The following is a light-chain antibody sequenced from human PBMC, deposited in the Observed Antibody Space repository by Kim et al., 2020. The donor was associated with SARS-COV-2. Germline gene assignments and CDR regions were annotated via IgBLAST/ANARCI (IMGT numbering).Light chain of an antibody. CDR3: QAWDSSTGLYV. Sequence: SYELTQPPSVSVSPGQTASITCSGDKLGDKYACXYQQKPGQSPVLVIYQDSKRPSGIPERFSGSNSGNTATLTISGTQAMDEADYYCQAWDSSTGLYVFG. V-gene: IGLV3-1*01. J-gene: IGLJ1*01. CDR2: QDS. CDR1: KLGDKY.